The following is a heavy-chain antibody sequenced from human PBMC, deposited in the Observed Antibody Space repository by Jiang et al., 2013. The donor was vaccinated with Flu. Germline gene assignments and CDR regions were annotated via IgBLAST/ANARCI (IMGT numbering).Heavy chain of an antibody. D-gene: IGHD3-22*01. J-gene: IGHJ4*02. Sequence: GGSLRLSCAASGFTFSSYWMSWVRQAPGKGLEWVANIKQDGSEKYYVDSVKGRFTISRDNAKNSLYLQMNSLRAEDTAVYYCARGAYEHYYDSMPPPRVEVEYYFDYWGQGTLVTVSS. CDR2: IKQDGSEK. CDR1: GFTFSSYW. V-gene: IGHV3-7*03. CDR3: ARGAYEHYYDSMPPPRVEVEYYFDY.